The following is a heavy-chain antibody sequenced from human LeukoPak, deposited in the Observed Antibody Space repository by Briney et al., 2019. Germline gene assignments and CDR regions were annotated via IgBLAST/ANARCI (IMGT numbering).Heavy chain of an antibody. CDR2: IEQDGSEK. V-gene: IGHV3-7*01. J-gene: IGHJ4*02. Sequence: PGGSLRLSCAASGFTFSSYWMSWVRQAPGKGLEWVANIEQDGSEKYYVDSVKGRFTISRDNAKKSLYLQMNSLRAEDTAVYYCARGGLVFYDNSGHDYRGQGTLVTVSS. CDR3: ARGGLVFYDNSGHDY. D-gene: IGHD3-22*01. CDR1: GFTFSSYW.